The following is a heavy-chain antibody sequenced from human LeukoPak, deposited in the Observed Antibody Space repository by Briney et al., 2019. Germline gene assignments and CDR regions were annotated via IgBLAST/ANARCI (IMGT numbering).Heavy chain of an antibody. V-gene: IGHV1-8*01. D-gene: IGHD2-21*02. Sequence: GASVKVSCKASGYTFTSYDINWVRQATGQGLEWMGWMNPNGGNTGCAQKFQGRVTMTRNTSISTAYMELSSLRSEDTAVYYCARGRLVVTAILDWFDPWGQGTLVTVSS. CDR2: MNPNGGNT. J-gene: IGHJ5*02. CDR3: ARGRLVVTAILDWFDP. CDR1: GYTFTSYD.